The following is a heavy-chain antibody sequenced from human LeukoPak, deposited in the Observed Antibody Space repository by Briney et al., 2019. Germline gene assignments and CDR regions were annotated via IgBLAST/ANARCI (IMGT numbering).Heavy chain of an antibody. CDR3: ARGHSRDGYNFGY. CDR2: IIPIFGTA. CDR1: GGTFSSYA. D-gene: IGHD5-24*01. J-gene: IGHJ4*02. V-gene: IGHV1-69*05. Sequence: SVKVSCKASGGTFSSYAISWVRQAPGQGLGWMGGIIPIFGTANYAQKFQGRVTITTDESTSTAYMELSSLRSEDTAVYYCARGHSRDGYNFGYWGQGTLVTVSS.